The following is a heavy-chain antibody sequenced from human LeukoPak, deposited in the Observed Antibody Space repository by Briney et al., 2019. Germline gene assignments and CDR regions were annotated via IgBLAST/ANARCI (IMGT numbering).Heavy chain of an antibody. D-gene: IGHD5-12*01. Sequence: TSQTLSLTCAISGDCVSSSSDNWDWIRQPPSRGLEWLGRTYYSSKTYNDHAITMKGRITVNPRTSKNQFSLQLNSMPPTRTAVYYCATSPCGWIGLESWGQGNLVTVSP. CDR3: ATSPCGWIGLES. V-gene: IGHV6-1*01. CDR2: TYYSSKTYN. CDR1: GDCVSSSSDN. J-gene: IGHJ4*02.